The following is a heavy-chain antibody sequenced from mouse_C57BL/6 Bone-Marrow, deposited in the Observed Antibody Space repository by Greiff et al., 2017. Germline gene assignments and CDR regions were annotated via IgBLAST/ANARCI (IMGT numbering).Heavy chain of an antibody. CDR3: AIPLLYYWFAY. CDR2: IHPSDSDT. D-gene: IGHD2-1*01. J-gene: IGHJ3*01. V-gene: IGHV1-74*01. CDR1: GYTFTSYW. Sequence: QVQLKQPGAELVKPGASVKVSCKASGYTFTSYWMHWVKQRPGQGLEWIGRIHPSDSDTNYNQKFKGKATLTVDKSSSTAYMQLSSLTSEDSAVYYCAIPLLYYWFAYWGQGTLVTVSA.